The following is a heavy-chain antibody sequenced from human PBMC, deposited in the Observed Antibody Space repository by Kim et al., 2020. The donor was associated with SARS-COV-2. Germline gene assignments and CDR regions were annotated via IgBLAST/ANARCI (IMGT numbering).Heavy chain of an antibody. D-gene: IGHD3-22*01. CDR3: ARVSSGTGRYYYYGMDV. J-gene: IGHJ6*02. CDR2: IIPIFGTA. Sequence: SVKVSCKASGGTFSSYAISWVRQAPGQGLEWMGGIIPIFGTANYAQKFQGRVTITADKSTSTAYMELSSLRSEDTAVYYCARVSSGTGRYYYYGMDVWGQGTTVTVS. V-gene: IGHV1-69*06. CDR1: GGTFSSYA.